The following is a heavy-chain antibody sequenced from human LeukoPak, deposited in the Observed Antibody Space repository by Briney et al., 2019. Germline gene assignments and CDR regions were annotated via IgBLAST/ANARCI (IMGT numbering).Heavy chain of an antibody. CDR1: GFTFTNYG. CDR2: ISAYNGNT. D-gene: IGHD1-26*01. J-gene: IGHJ4*02. Sequence: ASVKVSCKASGFTFTNYGISWIRQAPGQGLEWMGWISAYNGNTKYSQIFQGRVSMTTDTSTSTAYMELRSLRSDDTAVYYWGREGYSGSHYYEDDWGQGTLVTVSS. CDR3: GREGYSGSHYYEDD. V-gene: IGHV1-18*01.